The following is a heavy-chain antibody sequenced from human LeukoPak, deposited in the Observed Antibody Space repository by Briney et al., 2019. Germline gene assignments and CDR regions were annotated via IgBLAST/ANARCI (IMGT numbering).Heavy chain of an antibody. D-gene: IGHD4-17*01. CDR1: GYTFTGYY. J-gene: IGHJ4*02. CDR3: ARERRDYGDYGHKYFDY. CDR2: INPNSGGT. Sequence: ASVTVSCKASGYTFTGYYMHWVRQAPGQGLEWMGWINPNSGGTNYAQKFQGRVTMTRDTSISTAYMELSRLRSDDTAVYYCARERRDYGDYGHKYFDYWGQGTLVTVSS. V-gene: IGHV1-2*02.